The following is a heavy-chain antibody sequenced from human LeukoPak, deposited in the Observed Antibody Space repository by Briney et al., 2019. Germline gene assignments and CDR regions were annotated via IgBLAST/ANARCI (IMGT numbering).Heavy chain of an antibody. V-gene: IGHV3-7*01. CDR3: ARASAGIAVVGRFDP. Sequence: PGGSLRLSCAASGFIFSRYWMSWIRQAPGKGLEWMANINQDGSENYYVDSVKGRFTIFRDNVKNSLYLQMNSLRAEDTAVYYCARASAGIAVVGRFDPWGQGTLVTVSS. J-gene: IGHJ5*02. CDR1: GFIFSRYW. CDR2: INQDGSEN. D-gene: IGHD6-19*01.